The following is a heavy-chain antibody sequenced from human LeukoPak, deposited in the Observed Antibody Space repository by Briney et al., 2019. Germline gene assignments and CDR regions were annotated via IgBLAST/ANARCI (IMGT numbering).Heavy chain of an antibody. V-gene: IGHV3-30*04. CDR1: GFTFSSYA. CDR2: ISYDGGNK. CDR3: ARDAMVPGVTNWFDP. J-gene: IGHJ5*02. Sequence: GGSLRLSCAASGFTFSSYAMHWVRQAPGKGLEWVAVISYDGGNKYYADSVKGRFTISRDNSKNTLYLQMNSLRAVDTAVYYCARDAMVPGVTNWFDPWGQGTLVTVSS. D-gene: IGHD3-10*01.